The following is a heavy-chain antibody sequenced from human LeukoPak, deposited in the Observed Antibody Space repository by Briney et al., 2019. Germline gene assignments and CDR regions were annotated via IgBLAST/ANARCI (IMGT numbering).Heavy chain of an antibody. CDR3: ARQGIAVAGPNWFGP. V-gene: IGHV4-39*01. J-gene: IGHJ5*02. D-gene: IGHD6-19*01. CDR1: GGSISSSSYY. Sequence: PSETLSLTCTVSGGSISSSSYYWGWIRQPPGKGLEWIGSIYYSGSTYYNPSLKSRFTITRDTSKNPFSWKLSSVTAAHPAVYYCARQGIAVAGPNWFGPWGPESLVTASS. CDR2: IYYSGST.